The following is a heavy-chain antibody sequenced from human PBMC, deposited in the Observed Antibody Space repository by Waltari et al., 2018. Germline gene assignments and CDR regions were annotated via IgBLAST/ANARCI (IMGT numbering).Heavy chain of an antibody. Sequence: QVQLVQSGAVVTKPGSSVKVSCKASEGTFSSYAICWVRQAPGQGLEWMGGISPIFGTANYAQKCQGRVTITADESTSTAYMELSSLRSEDTAVYYCARPLGDCTGGVCPLDDGMDVWGQGTTVTVSS. CDR2: ISPIFGTA. J-gene: IGHJ6*02. D-gene: IGHD2-8*02. CDR3: ARPLGDCTGGVCPLDDGMDV. V-gene: IGHV1-69*13. CDR1: EGTFSSYA.